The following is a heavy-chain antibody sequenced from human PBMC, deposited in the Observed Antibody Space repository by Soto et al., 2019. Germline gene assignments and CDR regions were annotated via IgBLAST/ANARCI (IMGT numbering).Heavy chain of an antibody. CDR2: ISYDGSNK. Sequence: QVQLVESGGGVVQPGRSLRLSCAASGFTFSSYGMHWVRQAPGKGLEWVAVISYDGSNKYYADSVKGRFTISRDNSKNTLYLQMNSLRAEDTAVYYCAKDIALTTVVTQGYYYGMDVWGQGTTVTVSS. J-gene: IGHJ6*02. CDR3: AKDIALTTVVTQGYYYGMDV. CDR1: GFTFSSYG. D-gene: IGHD4-17*01. V-gene: IGHV3-30*18.